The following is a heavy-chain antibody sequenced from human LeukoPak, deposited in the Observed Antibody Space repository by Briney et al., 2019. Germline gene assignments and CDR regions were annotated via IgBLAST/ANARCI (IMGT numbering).Heavy chain of an antibody. J-gene: IGHJ4*02. V-gene: IGHV3-9*03. CDR3: AKDINPRGAVVTGIFDY. CDR2: ISWNSGSI. D-gene: IGHD4-23*01. Sequence: PGRSLRLSCAASGFTFDDYAMHWVRQAPGKGLEWVSGISWNSGSIGYADSVKGRFTISRDNAKNSLYLQMNSLRAEDMALYYRAKDINPRGAVVTGIFDYWGQGTLVTVSS. CDR1: GFTFDDYA.